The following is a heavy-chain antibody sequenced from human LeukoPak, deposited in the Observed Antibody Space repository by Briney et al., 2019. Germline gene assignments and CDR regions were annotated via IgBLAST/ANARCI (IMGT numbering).Heavy chain of an antibody. CDR2: IYYSGNT. CDR1: GGSISSYY. V-gene: IGHV4-59*01. CDR3: ARDRPLRL. D-gene: IGHD3-16*01. Sequence: SETLSLTCTVSGGSISSYYWSWIRQPPGKGLEWIGYIYYSGNTNYNPSLKSRVTISVDTSKNQFSLKLSSVTAADTAVYYCARDRPLRLWGQGTLVTVSS. J-gene: IGHJ4*02.